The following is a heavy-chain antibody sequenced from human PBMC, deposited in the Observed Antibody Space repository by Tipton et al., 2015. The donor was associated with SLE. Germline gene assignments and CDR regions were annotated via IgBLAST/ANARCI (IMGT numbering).Heavy chain of an antibody. Sequence: TLSLTCAVYGGSFSGYYWSWIRQPPGKGLEWIGEINHSGGTNYNPSLKSRVTISVDTSKNQFSLKLSSVTAADTAVYYCARGLGAYSSGWRYYYYYMAVWGKGTTVTVSS. D-gene: IGHD6-19*01. CDR2: INHSGGT. CDR1: GGSFSGYY. J-gene: IGHJ6*03. V-gene: IGHV4-34*01. CDR3: ARGLGAYSSGWRYYYYYMAV.